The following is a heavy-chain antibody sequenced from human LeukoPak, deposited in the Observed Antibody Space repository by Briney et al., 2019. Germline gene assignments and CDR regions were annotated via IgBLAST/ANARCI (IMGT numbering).Heavy chain of an antibody. V-gene: IGHV1-2*02. CDR1: GYTFTGYY. CDR2: INPNSGGT. D-gene: IGHD6-13*01. CDR3: ARGKWTRIAAAGRLYYMDV. Sequence: GASVKVSCKASGYTFTGYYMHWVRQAPGQGLEWMGWINPNSGGTNYAQKFQGRVTMTRDTSISTAYMELSRLRSDDTAVYYCARGKWTRIAAAGRLYYMDVWGKGTTVTVSS. J-gene: IGHJ6*03.